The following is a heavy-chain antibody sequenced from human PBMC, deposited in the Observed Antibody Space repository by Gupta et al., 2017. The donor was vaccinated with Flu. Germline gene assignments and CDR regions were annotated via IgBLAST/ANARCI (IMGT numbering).Heavy chain of an antibody. Sequence: VQLVESGGDLVKPGGSLRLSCVASGLSIRGAWMSWVRQAPGMGLEWIGRIKSEADCCTTDYGASVTGTFILSRDDSKEKVFLQMNTLKVEDTAVDYGAKDHRSSGYCGAVGGQGVLVIVSS. J-gene: IGHJ4*02. CDR1: GLSIRGAW. V-gene: IGHV3-15*05. D-gene: IGHD3-22*01. CDR3: AKDHRSSGYCGAV. CDR2: IKSEADCCTT.